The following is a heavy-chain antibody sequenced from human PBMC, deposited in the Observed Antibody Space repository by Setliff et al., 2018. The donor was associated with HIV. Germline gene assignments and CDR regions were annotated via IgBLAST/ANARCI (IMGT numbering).Heavy chain of an antibody. J-gene: IGHJ3*02. CDR2: IIPILGIA. Sequence: SVKVSCKASGGTFSSYAISWVRQAPGQGLEWMGGIIPILGIANYAQKFQGRVTITRDMSTSTAYMELSSLRSEDTAVYYCAASKYYYDSSGSADDAFDIWGQGTMVTVSS. CDR3: AASKYYYDSSGSADDAFDI. V-gene: IGHV1-69*10. CDR1: GGTFSSYA. D-gene: IGHD3-22*01.